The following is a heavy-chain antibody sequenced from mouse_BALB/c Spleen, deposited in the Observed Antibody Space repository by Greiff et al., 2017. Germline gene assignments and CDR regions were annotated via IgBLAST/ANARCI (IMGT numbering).Heavy chain of an antibody. V-gene: IGHV14-4*02. CDR3: DAEDSSGYGFAY. Sequence: VQLPQSWAELVRSGASVKFSCTASGFNIQDYYMHWVKQRPEQGLEWIGWIDPEHGGTEYAPKFQGKATMTADTSSNTAYLQLSSLTSEDTAVYYCDAEDSSGYGFAYWGQGTLVTVSA. J-gene: IGHJ3*01. CDR2: IDPEHGGT. D-gene: IGHD3-2*01. CDR1: GFNIQDYY.